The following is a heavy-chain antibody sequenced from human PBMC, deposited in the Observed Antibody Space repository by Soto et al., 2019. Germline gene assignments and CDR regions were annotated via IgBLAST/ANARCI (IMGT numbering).Heavy chain of an antibody. CDR3: ARETVAVAGTYYGMDV. CDR2: ISAYNGNT. V-gene: IGHV1-18*01. J-gene: IGHJ6*02. Sequence: ASVTVSCKASGYTFTIYGISCVLQAPVQGLDWMGWISAYNGNTNYAQKLQGRITMTTDTSTSTAYMELRSLRSDDTAVYYCARETVAVAGTYYGMDVWGQGTTVTV. CDR1: GYTFTIYG. D-gene: IGHD6-19*01.